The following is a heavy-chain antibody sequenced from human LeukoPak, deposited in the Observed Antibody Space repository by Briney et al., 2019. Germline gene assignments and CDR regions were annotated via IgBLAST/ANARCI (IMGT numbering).Heavy chain of an antibody. J-gene: IGHJ4*02. CDR2: VRYDGSKK. CDR1: GFTFSTYG. D-gene: IGHD7-27*01. CDR3: ARGLTGGDPV. V-gene: IGHV3-30*02. Sequence: PGGSLRLSCAASGFTFSTYGMHWVRQAPGKGLEWVAFVRYDGSKKYYTNSVKGRFTISRDNSKNTLYLQMNSLRAEDTAVYYCARGLTGGDPVWGQGTLVTVSS.